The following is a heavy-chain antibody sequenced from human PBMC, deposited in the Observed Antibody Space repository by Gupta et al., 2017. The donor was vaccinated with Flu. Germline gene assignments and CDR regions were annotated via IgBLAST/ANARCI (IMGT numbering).Heavy chain of an antibody. CDR1: GFTFSSYG. J-gene: IGHJ4*02. CDR3: ARDSRLYGDYADY. D-gene: IGHD4-17*01. CDR2: IWYDGSNK. V-gene: IGHV3-33*01. Sequence: QVQLVESGGGVVQPGRSLRLSCAASGFTFSSYGMHWVRQAPGKGLEWVAVIWYDGSNKYYADSVKGRFTISRDNSKNTLYLQMNSLRAEDTAVYYCARDSRLYGDYADYWGQGTLVTVSS.